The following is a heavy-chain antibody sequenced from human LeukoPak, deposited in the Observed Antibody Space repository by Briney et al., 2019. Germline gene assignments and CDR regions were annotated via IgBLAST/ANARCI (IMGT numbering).Heavy chain of an antibody. CDR1: GGSFSGYY. V-gene: IGHV4-34*01. D-gene: IGHD3-3*01. CDR3: ARETGYYDVWSGYQGNWFDP. Sequence: SETLSLTCAVYGGSFSGYYWSWIRQPPGKGLEWIGEINHSGSTNYNPSLKSRVTISVDTSKNQFSLKLSSVTAADTAVYYCARETGYYDVWSGYQGNWFDPWGQGTLVTVSS. CDR2: INHSGST. J-gene: IGHJ5*02.